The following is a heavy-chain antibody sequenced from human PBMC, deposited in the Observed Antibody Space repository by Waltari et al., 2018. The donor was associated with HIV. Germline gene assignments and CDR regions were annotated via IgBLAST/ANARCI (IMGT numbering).Heavy chain of an antibody. V-gene: IGHV3-48*04. CDR3: VRPLYDSSGSLSSGEY. D-gene: IGHD3-22*01. Sequence: EVEVVESGGRLAQPGGSLRISCMVSGFTLRSYSMNWVRQAPGKGLEWVSYIRCDGSRIHYGDSVSGRFTTSRDNARNSVFLQMNSLRADDTAVYYCVRPLYDSSGSLSSGEYWGQGTLVTVSS. CDR1: GFTLRSYS. CDR2: IRCDGSRI. J-gene: IGHJ4*02.